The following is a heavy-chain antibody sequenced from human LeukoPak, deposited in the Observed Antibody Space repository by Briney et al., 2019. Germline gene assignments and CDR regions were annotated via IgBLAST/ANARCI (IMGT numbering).Heavy chain of an antibody. V-gene: IGHV3-30*01. Sequence: PGGSLRLSCAASGFTFSSYAMHWVRQAPGKGLEWVAVISYDGSNKYYADSVKGRFTISRDNSKNTLYLQMNSLSAEDTAVYYCAREVDSSSSGARSIDYWGQGTLVTVSS. CDR1: GFTFSSYA. J-gene: IGHJ4*02. CDR2: ISYDGSNK. CDR3: AREVDSSSSGARSIDY. D-gene: IGHD6-6*01.